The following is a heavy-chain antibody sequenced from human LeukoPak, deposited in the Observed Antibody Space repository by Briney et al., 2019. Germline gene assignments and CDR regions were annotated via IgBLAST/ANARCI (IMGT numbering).Heavy chain of an antibody. Sequence: GGSLRLSCAASGFTFGTYAMNWVRQAPGKGLEWVSSISRSGRDIYYADSVRGRFTISRDNARDSLYLQMNSLRAEDTAVYYCARGRWLQFDAFDYWGQGTLVTVSS. D-gene: IGHD5-24*01. J-gene: IGHJ4*02. CDR2: ISRSGRDI. V-gene: IGHV3-21*04. CDR3: ARGRWLQFDAFDY. CDR1: GFTFGTYA.